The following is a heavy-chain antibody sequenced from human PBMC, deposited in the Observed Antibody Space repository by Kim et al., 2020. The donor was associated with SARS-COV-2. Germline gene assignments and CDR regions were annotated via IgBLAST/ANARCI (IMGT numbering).Heavy chain of an antibody. J-gene: IGHJ6*01. V-gene: IGHV4-39*01. D-gene: IGHD4-17*01. CDR2: IYYSGST. CDR1: GGSISSSSYY. Sequence: SETLSLTCTVSGGSISSSSYYWGWIRQPPGKGLEWIGSIYYSGSTYYNPSLKSRVTISVDTSKNQFSLKLSSVTAADTAVYYCARRRFVYGGIYYYDGM. CDR3: ARRRFVYGGIYYYDGM.